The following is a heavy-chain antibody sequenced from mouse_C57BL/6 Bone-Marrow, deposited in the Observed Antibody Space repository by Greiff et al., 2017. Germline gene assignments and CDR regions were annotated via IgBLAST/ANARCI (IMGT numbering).Heavy chain of an antibody. CDR2: IYPGSGST. J-gene: IGHJ4*01. CDR3: AREGLVGPSMDY. D-gene: IGHD4-1*01. Sequence: QVQLKQPGAELVKPGASVKMSCKASGYTFTSYWITWVKQRPGQGLEWIGDIYPGSGSTNYNEKFKSKATLTVDTSSSTAYMQLSSLTSEDSAVYYCAREGLVGPSMDYWGQGTSVTVSS. CDR1: GYTFTSYW. V-gene: IGHV1-55*01.